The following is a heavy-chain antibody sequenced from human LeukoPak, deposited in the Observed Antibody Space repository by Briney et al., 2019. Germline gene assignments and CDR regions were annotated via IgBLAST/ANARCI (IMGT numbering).Heavy chain of an antibody. D-gene: IGHD1-20*01. Sequence: GASVKVSCKVSGHTLSKLSMHWLRQAPGKGLEWMGGFEPEDGKIISAQKFLGRVTMTEGTSTGTAYMELTRLTSADTAVYYCAASSPYNWKAHDYWGQGTLLIVSS. CDR2: FEPEDGKI. J-gene: IGHJ4*02. CDR3: AASSPYNWKAHDY. V-gene: IGHV1-24*01. CDR1: GHTLSKLS.